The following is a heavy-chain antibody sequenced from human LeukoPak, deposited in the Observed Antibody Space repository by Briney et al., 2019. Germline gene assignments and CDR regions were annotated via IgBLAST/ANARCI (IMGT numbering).Heavy chain of an antibody. CDR1: GFTFSNDW. Sequence: PGGSLRLSCAASGFTFSNDWMSWVRQAPGKGLEWVGRIRSRTDGGSTDYAAPMTGRFTISRDHSKNTLYLQMNSLKTEDTAVYYCTSQYSSSWSNYYGMDVWGQGTTVTVSS. CDR2: IRSRTDGGST. V-gene: IGHV3-15*01. J-gene: IGHJ6*02. CDR3: TSQYSSSWSNYYGMDV. D-gene: IGHD6-13*01.